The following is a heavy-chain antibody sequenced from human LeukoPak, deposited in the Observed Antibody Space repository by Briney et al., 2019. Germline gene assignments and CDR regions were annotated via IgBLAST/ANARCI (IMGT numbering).Heavy chain of an antibody. V-gene: IGHV3-23*01. Sequence: PGGSLRLSCAASGFTFSSYAMSWVRQAPGKGLEWVSAISGSGGSTYYADSVKGRFTISRDNSKNTLYLQMNSLRSDDTAVYYCARDRGEGYSYGYVYFDYWGQGTLVTVSS. J-gene: IGHJ4*02. D-gene: IGHD5-18*01. CDR2: ISGSGGST. CDR3: ARDRGEGYSYGYVYFDY. CDR1: GFTFSSYA.